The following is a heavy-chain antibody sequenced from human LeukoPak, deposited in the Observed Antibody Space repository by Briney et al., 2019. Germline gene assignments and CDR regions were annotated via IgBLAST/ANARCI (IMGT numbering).Heavy chain of an antibody. CDR2: IYYSGST. V-gene: IGHV4-39*07. Sequence: SETLSLTCTVSGGSISSSSYYWGWIRQPPGKGLEWIGSIYYSGSTYYNPSLKGRITISVDTSKNQFSLKLSSVTAADTAVYYCARDSRYDSSGHAPWGQGSLVTVSS. J-gene: IGHJ5*02. CDR1: GGSISSSSYY. D-gene: IGHD3-22*01. CDR3: ARDSRYDSSGHAP.